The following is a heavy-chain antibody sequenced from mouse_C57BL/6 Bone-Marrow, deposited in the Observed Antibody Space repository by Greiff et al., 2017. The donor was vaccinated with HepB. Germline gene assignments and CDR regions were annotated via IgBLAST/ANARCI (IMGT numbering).Heavy chain of an antibody. Sequence: QVHVKQSGPELARPWASVKISCPAFYTFFSRVHFAIRDTNYWMQWVKQRPGTGLEWIGAIYPGNGDTSYNQKFKGKATLTADKSSSTAYMQLSSLTSEDSAVYYCALYYAMDYWGQGTSVTVSS. CDR1: YTFFSRVH. CDR2: GTGLEWIG. CDR3: SEDSAVYYCALYYAMDY. V-gene: IGHV1-87*01. J-gene: IGHJ4*01.